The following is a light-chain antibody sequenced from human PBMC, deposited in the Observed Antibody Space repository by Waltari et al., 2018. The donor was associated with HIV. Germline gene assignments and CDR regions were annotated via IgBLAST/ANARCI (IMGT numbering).Light chain of an antibody. CDR3: QQYNNWRT. Sequence: EIVMTQSPATLSVSPGERATLSCRASQRVSSNLAWSQQKPGQAPRLLLYGASTRATGIPARFSGSGSGTEFTLTISSLQSEDFAVYYCQQYNNWRTFGQGTKVEIK. J-gene: IGKJ1*01. CDR1: QRVSSN. CDR2: GAS. V-gene: IGKV3-15*01.